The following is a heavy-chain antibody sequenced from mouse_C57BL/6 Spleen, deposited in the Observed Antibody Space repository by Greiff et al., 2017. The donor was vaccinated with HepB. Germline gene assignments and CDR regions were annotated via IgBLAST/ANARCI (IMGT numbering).Heavy chain of an antibody. D-gene: IGHD1-1*01. J-gene: IGHJ2*01. Sequence: VQLQQSGAELVKPGASVKMSCKASGYTFPSYWITWVKQRPGQGLEWIGDIYPGSGSTNYNEKFKSKATLTVDTSSSTAYMQLSSLTSEDSAVYYCARGYYGSSLYFDYWGQGTTLTVSS. V-gene: IGHV1-55*01. CDR3: ARGYYGSSLYFDY. CDR1: GYTFPSYW. CDR2: IYPGSGST.